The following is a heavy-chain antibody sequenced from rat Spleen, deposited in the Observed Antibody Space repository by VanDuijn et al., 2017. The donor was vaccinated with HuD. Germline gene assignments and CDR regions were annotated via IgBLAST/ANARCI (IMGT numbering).Heavy chain of an antibody. CDR3: ARPRPTTDYYYVLDA. V-gene: IGHV1-57*01. CDR1: GYSFTSYD. D-gene: IGHD1-6*01. CDR2: FNTATGGT. Sequence: QVQLQQSGAELATPGSSVKISCKASGYSFTSYDISWIKQTTVQGLEYIGYFNTATGGTYYNVKFKGKATLTVDKSSSTAFMQLSSLTPDDSAVYFCARPRPTTDYYYVLDAWGQGTSVTVSS. J-gene: IGHJ4*01.